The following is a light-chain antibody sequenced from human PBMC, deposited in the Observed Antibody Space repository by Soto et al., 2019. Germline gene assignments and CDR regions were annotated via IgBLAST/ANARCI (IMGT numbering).Light chain of an antibody. J-gene: IGLJ3*02. CDR3: SSCPFTNTVV. Sequence: QSALPQLPSFLAPPGQSATTPSLATNSDFGDSVSWYQQHSGGAPRLTIYKVSSRPSGVSNRFSGSKSGNTASLTISGLQPEDEALYYCSSCPFTNTVVFGGGTKLTVL. V-gene: IGLV2-14*03. CDR2: KVS. CDR1: NSDFGDS.